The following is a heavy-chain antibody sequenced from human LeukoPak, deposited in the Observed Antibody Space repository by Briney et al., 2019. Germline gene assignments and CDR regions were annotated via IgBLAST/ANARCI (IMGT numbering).Heavy chain of an antibody. D-gene: IGHD3-22*01. J-gene: IGHJ4*02. CDR3: ARGGDSSGSYFDY. CDR1: GITFDDYG. Sequence: GGSLRLSCAASGITFDDYGMSWVRQAPGKGLEWVSGINWNGGSTGYADSVKGRFTVSRDNAKNSLYLKMNSLRAEDTALYYCARGGDSSGSYFDYWGQGTLVTVSS. CDR2: INWNGGST. V-gene: IGHV3-20*04.